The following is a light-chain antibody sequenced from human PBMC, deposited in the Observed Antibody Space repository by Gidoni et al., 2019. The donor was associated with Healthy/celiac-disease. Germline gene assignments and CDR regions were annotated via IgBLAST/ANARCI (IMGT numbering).Light chain of an antibody. V-gene: IGKV1-5*03. CDR2: KAS. CDR3: QQYNSYSRT. J-gene: IGKJ1*01. Sequence: IQITHSPSTLSASVGDRVTITCRASQSISSWLAWYQQKPGQAPKLLSYKASSLESGVPSRVSGSGSGTEFTLTISSLQPDDFATYYCQQYNSYSRTFGQXTKVEIK. CDR1: QSISSW.